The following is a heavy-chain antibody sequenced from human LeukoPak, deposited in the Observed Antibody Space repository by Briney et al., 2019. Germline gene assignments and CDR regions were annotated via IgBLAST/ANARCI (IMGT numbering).Heavy chain of an antibody. CDR1: GGSFSGYY. Sequence: PSETLSLTCAVYGGSFSGYYWSWIRQPPGKGLEWIGEINHSGSTNYNPSLKSRVTISVDTYKNQFSLKLSSVTAADTAVYYCARGSFWSGYYMRGSWFDPWGQGTLVTVSS. J-gene: IGHJ5*02. V-gene: IGHV4-34*01. D-gene: IGHD3-3*01. CDR3: ARGSFWSGYYMRGSWFDP. CDR2: INHSGST.